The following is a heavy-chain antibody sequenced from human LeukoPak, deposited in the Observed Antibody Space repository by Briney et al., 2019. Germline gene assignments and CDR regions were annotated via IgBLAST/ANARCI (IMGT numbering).Heavy chain of an antibody. D-gene: IGHD4-23*01. CDR2: ISSSSSYI. V-gene: IGHV3-21*01. CDR3: ARDMYYGGNNWAGYFDL. J-gene: IGHJ2*01. Sequence: PGGSLRLSCAASGFTFSSYSMNWVRQAPGKGLEWVSSISSSSSYIYYADSVKGRFTISRDNAKNSLYLQMNSLRAEDTAVYYCARDMYYGGNNWAGYFDLWGRGTLVTVSS. CDR1: GFTFSSYS.